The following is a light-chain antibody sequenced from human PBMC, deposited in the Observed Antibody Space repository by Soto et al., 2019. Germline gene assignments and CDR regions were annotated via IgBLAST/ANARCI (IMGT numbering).Light chain of an antibody. Sequence: QSVLTQPASVSGSPGQLITISCTGTSSDVGSYNLVSWYQQHPGKAPKLMIYEGSKRPSGVSNRFSGSKSGNTASLTISGLQAEDEADYYCCSYAGSSTLDVVFGGGTKLTVL. CDR2: EGS. CDR3: CSYAGSSTLDVV. V-gene: IGLV2-23*01. J-gene: IGLJ2*01. CDR1: SSDVGSYNL.